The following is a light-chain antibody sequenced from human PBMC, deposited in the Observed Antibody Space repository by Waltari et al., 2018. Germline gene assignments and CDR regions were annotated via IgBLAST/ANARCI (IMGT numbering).Light chain of an antibody. J-gene: IGLJ1*01. CDR1: TSAVGSYDL. Sequence: QSALTQPASVSGTPGQSIPISCSGTTSAVGSYDLLPWYQQHPGEAPKLLICEVFKRPPDTSSRFSGAKSGSTASLTISGLQPEDEADYYCCSYAGRGTYVFGSGTKVTVL. CDR3: CSYAGRGTYV. V-gene: IGLV2-23*02. CDR2: EVF.